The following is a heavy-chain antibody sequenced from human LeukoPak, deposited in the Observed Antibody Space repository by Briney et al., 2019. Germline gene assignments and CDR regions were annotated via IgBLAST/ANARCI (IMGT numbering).Heavy chain of an antibody. V-gene: IGHV1-69*13. CDR2: IIPIFGTA. Sequence: SVKVSCKASGGTFSSYAISWVRQAPGQGLEWMGGIIPIFGTANYAQKFQGRVTITADESTSTAYMELSSLRSEDTAVYYCARDADYYGSGSQPPLDYWGQGTLVTVSS. D-gene: IGHD3-10*01. CDR1: GGTFSSYA. J-gene: IGHJ4*02. CDR3: ARDADYYGSGSQPPLDY.